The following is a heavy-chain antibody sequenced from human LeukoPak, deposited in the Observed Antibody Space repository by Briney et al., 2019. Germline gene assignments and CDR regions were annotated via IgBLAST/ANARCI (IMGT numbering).Heavy chain of an antibody. CDR2: IYYSGST. D-gene: IGHD5-18*01. CDR3: ATRRVTGWFDP. CDR1: GGSFSGYY. V-gene: IGHV4-34*01. Sequence: SETLSLTCAVYGGSFSGYYWNWIRQPPGKGLEWIGSIYYSGSTYYNPSLKSRVTISVDTSKNQFSLKLSSVTAADTAVYYCATRRVTGWFDPWGQGTLVTVSS. J-gene: IGHJ5*02.